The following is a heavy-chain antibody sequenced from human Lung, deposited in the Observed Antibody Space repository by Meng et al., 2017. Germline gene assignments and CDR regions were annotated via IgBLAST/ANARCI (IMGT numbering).Heavy chain of an antibody. V-gene: IGHV1-2*02. D-gene: IGHD6-25*01. CDR1: AYTFTGHN. CDR3: ARGFGSSGSGY. CDR2: TKPNSGDT. Sequence: QWQLGMAVEQLRSRGAPGSASCKASAYTFTGHNIHWVRQAPGHGLEWMGWTKPNSGDTNYAQKFQGRVTMTRDTSISTAYMELSRLKYDDTAVYYCARGFGSSGSGYWGQGTLVTVSS. J-gene: IGHJ4*02.